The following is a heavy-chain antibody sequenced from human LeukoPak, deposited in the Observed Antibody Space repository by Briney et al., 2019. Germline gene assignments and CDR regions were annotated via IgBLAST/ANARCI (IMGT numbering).Heavy chain of an antibody. D-gene: IGHD2-21*02. Sequence: PGGSLRLSCAASGFTFCNACMSWFRQAPGKGLEWVGRIRDKGNRYTTEYAASAKGRFTISRDDAKKSLYLQMNSLKTEDTAMYYCARVCNTIACYWGNFDDWGQGTLVTVSS. CDR1: GFTFCNAC. V-gene: IGHV3-72*01. J-gene: IGHJ4*02. CDR3: ARVCNTIACYWGNFDD. CDR2: IRDKGNRYTT.